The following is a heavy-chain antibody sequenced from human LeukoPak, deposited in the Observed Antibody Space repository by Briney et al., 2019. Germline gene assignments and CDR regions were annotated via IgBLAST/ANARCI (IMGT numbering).Heavy chain of an antibody. CDR2: ISYDGSNK. J-gene: IGHJ5*02. D-gene: IGHD6-13*01. V-gene: IGHV3-30*04. CDR1: GFTFSSYA. CDR3: AKTDPRYSSSGFDP. Sequence: GRSLRLSCAASGFTFSSYAMHWVRQAPGKGLEWVAVISYDGSNKYYADSVKGRFTISRDNSKNTQYLQMNSLRAEDTAVYYCAKTDPRYSSSGFDPWGQGTLVTVSS.